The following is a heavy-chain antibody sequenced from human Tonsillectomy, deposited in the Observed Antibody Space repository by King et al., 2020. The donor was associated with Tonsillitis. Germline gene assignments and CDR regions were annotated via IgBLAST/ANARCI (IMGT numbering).Heavy chain of an antibody. J-gene: IGHJ5*02. CDR3: ARLRIFSSRLGGWFDP. CDR1: GSSISSGYY. Sequence: QLQESGPGLVKPSENLSLTCTVSGSSISSGYYWAWNRQPPGKGLEWIGIVYHSGSTYYNPSLKSRVTISVDTSKNQFSLKLTSVTAADTAVYYCARLRIFSSRLGGWFDPWGQGTLVTVSS. V-gene: IGHV4-38-2*02. CDR2: VYHSGST. D-gene: IGHD3-16*01.